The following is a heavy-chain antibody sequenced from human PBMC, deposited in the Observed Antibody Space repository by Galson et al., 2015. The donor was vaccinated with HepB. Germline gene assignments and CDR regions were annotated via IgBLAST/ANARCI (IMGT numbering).Heavy chain of an antibody. J-gene: IGHJ4*02. D-gene: IGHD3-10*01. Sequence: SLRLSCATSGFTFRRCAMSWVRQAPGKGLERVSAISGSGDGPYYADSVRGRFTISRDNSKNTLFLQMDSLRPEDMSVYYCAKHKGDSGSDSAYYFDYWGQGTLVTVSS. V-gene: IGHV3-23*01. CDR2: ISGSGDGP. CDR1: GFTFRRCA. CDR3: AKHKGDSGSDSAYYFDY.